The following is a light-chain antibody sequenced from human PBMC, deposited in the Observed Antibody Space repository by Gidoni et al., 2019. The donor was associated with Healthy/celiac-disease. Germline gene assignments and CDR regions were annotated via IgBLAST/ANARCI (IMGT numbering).Light chain of an antibody. Sequence: DIVMTQSPDSLAVSLGERATINCKSSQSVLYSSNNKNYLAWYQPKPGQPPKLLIYWASTRESGVPDRFSGSGSGTDFTLTISSLQAGDVAVYYCQQYYSSPVTFGQGTKLEIK. J-gene: IGKJ2*01. CDR3: QQYYSSPVT. V-gene: IGKV4-1*01. CDR2: WAS. CDR1: QSVLYSSNNKNY.